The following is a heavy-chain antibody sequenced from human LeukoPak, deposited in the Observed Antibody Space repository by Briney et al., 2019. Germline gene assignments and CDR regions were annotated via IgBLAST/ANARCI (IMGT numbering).Heavy chain of an antibody. CDR3: ATVGPRLRYFDWLFPGY. CDR1: GYTITELS. CDR2: FDPEDGET. Sequence: ASVKVSCKVSGYTITELSMHWVRQAPGKGLEWMGGFDPEDGETIYAQKFQGRVTMTEDTSTDTAYMELSSLRSEDTAVYYCATVGPRLRYFDWLFPGYWGQGTLVTLSS. V-gene: IGHV1-24*01. J-gene: IGHJ4*02. D-gene: IGHD3-9*01.